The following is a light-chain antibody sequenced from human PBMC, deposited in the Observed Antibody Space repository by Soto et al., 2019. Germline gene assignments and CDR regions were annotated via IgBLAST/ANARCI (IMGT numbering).Light chain of an antibody. V-gene: IGKV3-20*01. CDR1: QSVSSTY. CDR3: QPYGATPRT. J-gene: IGKJ1*01. CDR2: GAS. Sequence: EIVLTQSPGTLSLSPGERATLSCRASQSVSSTYLAWYQQKPGQAPRLLIYGASNRSTGIPDRFSGSGSGTDFAINVSILEPEDFAVYYCQPYGATPRTFGQATQVEIK.